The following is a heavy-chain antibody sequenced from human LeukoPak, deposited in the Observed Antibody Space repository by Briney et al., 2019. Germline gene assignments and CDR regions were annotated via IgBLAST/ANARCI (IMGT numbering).Heavy chain of an antibody. CDR2: FFHSGNT. J-gene: IGHJ4*02. D-gene: IGHD3-3*01. Sequence: SETLSLTCTLSGGSVTSSNYFWRWIRQPPGKGLEWIGTFFHSGNTYYNPSLKSRVTISADTSKNQLSLNMSSVTATDTAVYYCARQRFWISYPFDSWGQGTLVTVSS. CDR3: ARQRFWISYPFDS. CDR1: GGSVTSSNYF. V-gene: IGHV4-39*01.